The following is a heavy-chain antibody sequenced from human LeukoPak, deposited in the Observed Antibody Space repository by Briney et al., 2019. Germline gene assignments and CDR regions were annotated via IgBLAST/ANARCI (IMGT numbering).Heavy chain of an antibody. D-gene: IGHD3-10*01. CDR2: IRSKAYGGTT. J-gene: IGHJ1*01. V-gene: IGHV3-49*04. Sequence: QPGRSLRLSCTASGFTFGDYAMSWVRQAPGKGLEWVGFIRSKAYGGTTEYAASVKGRFTISRGDSKSIAYLQMNSLKTEDTAVYYCTRTYYYGSGSYWTFQHWGQGTLVTVSS. CDR3: TRTYYYGSGSYWTFQH. CDR1: GFTFGDYA.